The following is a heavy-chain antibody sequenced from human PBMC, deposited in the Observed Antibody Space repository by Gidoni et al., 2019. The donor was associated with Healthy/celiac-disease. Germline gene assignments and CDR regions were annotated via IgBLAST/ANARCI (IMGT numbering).Heavy chain of an antibody. Sequence: QVRLVVFWGGGVYPGRSLRLSCAASGFTFSSYAMHWVRQAPGKGLEWVAVISYDGSNKYYGGSEKGRFSNSSEKSKNTLHMQMNRVRAEETAVYYCERDIEGAVIDYWGQGTMVTVSS. D-gene: IGHD1-26*01. CDR1: GFTFSSYA. J-gene: IGHJ4*02. CDR3: ERDIEGAVIDY. V-gene: IGHV3-30-3*01. CDR2: ISYDGSNK.